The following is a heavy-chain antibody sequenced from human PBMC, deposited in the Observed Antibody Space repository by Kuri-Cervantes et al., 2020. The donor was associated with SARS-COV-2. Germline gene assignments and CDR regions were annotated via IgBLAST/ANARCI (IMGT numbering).Heavy chain of an antibody. CDR2: IDWDDDK. D-gene: IGHD5-24*01. CDR3: ARMGDGYDFEY. Sequence: SGPTLVKPTETLTVTCTFSGFSHNTNGNRVSWIRQTPGKALEWLARIDWDDDKFYSTSLKSRLIISKDTSKNQVVLTLTNVDPGDTGTYYCARMGDGYDFEYWGQGTVVTVSS. CDR1: GFSHNTNGNR. V-gene: IGHV2-70*04. J-gene: IGHJ4*02.